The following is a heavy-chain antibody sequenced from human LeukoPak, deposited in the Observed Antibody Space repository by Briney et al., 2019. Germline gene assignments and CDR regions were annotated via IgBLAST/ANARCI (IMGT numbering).Heavy chain of an antibody. V-gene: IGHV4-39*01. CDR3: ARLPATLAYFDY. Sequence: SETLSLTRTVSGGSISSSSYYWGWIRQPPGKGLEWIGTMYYSGSTYYNSSLKSRVTVSIDTSKNQFSLNLRSVTAADTAVYYCARLPATLAYFDYWGQGTLVTVSS. CDR2: MYYSGST. J-gene: IGHJ4*02. CDR1: GGSISSSSYY.